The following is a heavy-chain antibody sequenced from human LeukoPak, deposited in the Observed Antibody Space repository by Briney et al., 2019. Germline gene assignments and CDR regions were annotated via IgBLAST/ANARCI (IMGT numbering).Heavy chain of an antibody. CDR2: LYSDGNT. CDR1: GFTRNTND. V-gene: IGHV3-53*01. Sequence: GGSLELFFASSGFTRNTNDMTLGRQAPGKGVEWVSVLYSDGNTKYADSVQGRFTISRDNSKNTLYLEMNSLSPDDTAVYYCARGVEPLAANTLAYWGQGTLVTVSS. D-gene: IGHD1-14*01. CDR3: ARGVEPLAANTLAY. J-gene: IGHJ4*02.